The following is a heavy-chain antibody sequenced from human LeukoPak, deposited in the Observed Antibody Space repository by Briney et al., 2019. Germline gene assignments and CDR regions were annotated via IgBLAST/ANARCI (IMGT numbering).Heavy chain of an antibody. CDR2: INPNSGGT. V-gene: IGHV1-2*02. Sequence: AAVKVSCKASGYTSTGYYMHWVRQAPGQGLEWMGGINPNSGGTNYAQKFQGRVTLTRDTSISTAYMELSRLRSDGTAGYCFARGGDCSSTSCYWFDPWGEGTLVTVSS. CDR3: ARGGDCSSTSCYWFDP. CDR1: GYTSTGYY. D-gene: IGHD2-2*01. J-gene: IGHJ5*02.